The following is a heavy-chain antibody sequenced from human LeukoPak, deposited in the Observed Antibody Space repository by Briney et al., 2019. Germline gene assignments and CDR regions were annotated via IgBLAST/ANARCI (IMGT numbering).Heavy chain of an antibody. Sequence: PSETLSLTCTVSGGSISSHYWSWIRQPPGKGLEWIGYIYYSGSTNYNPSLKSRVTISVDTSKNQFSLKLSSVTAADTAVYYCAREGSSWSDGYYYYMDVWGKGTTVTVSS. CDR1: GGSISSHY. J-gene: IGHJ6*03. CDR2: IYYSGST. D-gene: IGHD6-13*01. V-gene: IGHV4-59*11. CDR3: AREGSSWSDGYYYYMDV.